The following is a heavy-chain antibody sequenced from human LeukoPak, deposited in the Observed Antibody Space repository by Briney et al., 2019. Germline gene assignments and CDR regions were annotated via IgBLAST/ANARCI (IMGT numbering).Heavy chain of an antibody. CDR1: GFTFNKSW. CDR3: ASKLVY. Sequence: GGSLRLSCAASGFTFNKSWMSWVRQAPGKGPEWVANIKEDGTQKYYVDSVRGRFTISRDNAEDSLYLQMNSLRAEDTAVYYCASKLVYWGQGTLVTVSS. V-gene: IGHV3-7*03. CDR2: IKEDGTQK. D-gene: IGHD1-1*01. J-gene: IGHJ4*02.